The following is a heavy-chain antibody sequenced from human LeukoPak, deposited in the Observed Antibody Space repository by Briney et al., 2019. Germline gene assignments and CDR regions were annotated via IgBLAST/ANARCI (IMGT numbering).Heavy chain of an antibody. CDR3: ARSYSNYGDYYYHMDV. CDR2: INPNSGGT. V-gene: IGHV1-2*02. D-gene: IGHD4-11*01. CDR1: GYTFTGYY. Sequence: ASVKVSCKASGYTFTGYYMHWVRQAPGQGLEWMGWINPNSGGTNYAQKFQGRVTMTRDTSISTAYMELSRLRSDDTAVYYCARSYSNYGDYYYHMDVWGKGTTVTVSS. J-gene: IGHJ6*03.